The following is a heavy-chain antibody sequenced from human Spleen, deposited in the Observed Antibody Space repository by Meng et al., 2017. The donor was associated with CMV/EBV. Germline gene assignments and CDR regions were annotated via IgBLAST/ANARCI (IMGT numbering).Heavy chain of an antibody. J-gene: IGHJ6*02. V-gene: IGHV3-21*01. CDR3: ARDFGPRCSSSRCYTEDV. Sequence: GESLKISCAASGFTLSSYSINWVRQAPGKGLEWVSSIGTSDSYIYYADSVKGRFTISRHNAKNSLYLQMNSLRAEDTAVYYCARDFGPRCSSSRCYTEDVWGQGTTVTVSS. CDR1: GFTLSSYS. CDR2: IGTSDSYI. D-gene: IGHD2-2*02.